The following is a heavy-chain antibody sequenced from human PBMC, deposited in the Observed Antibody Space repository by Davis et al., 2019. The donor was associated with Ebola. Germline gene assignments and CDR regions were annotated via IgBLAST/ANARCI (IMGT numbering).Heavy chain of an antibody. V-gene: IGHV3-66*01. CDR1: GFSVNNNY. D-gene: IGHD3-22*01. J-gene: IGHJ4*02. CDR2: VYSGGFT. Sequence: GESLKISCAASGFSVNNNYMTWARQAPGKGLKWVSVVYSGGFTHYEDSVKGRFTIPRDNSKNTLYLQMNNVRAEDTAVYYCARGDHDSSGYSFDYWGQGILVTVSS. CDR3: ARGDHDSSGYSFDY.